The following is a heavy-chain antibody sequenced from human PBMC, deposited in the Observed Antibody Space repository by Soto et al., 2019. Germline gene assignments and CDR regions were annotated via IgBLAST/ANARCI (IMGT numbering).Heavy chain of an antibody. CDR1: GYAFTSYD. CDR3: ARVPGTTRYWDY. J-gene: IGHJ4*02. CDR2: INAGNGNT. D-gene: IGHD3-10*01. Sequence: ASVKVSCQASGYAFTSYDMHWVRQAPGQRLEWMGWINAGNGNTKYSQKFQGRFTISRDNAENSLYLQMNSLSAEDTAVYYCARVPGTTRYWDYWGQGTLVTVSS. V-gene: IGHV1-3*01.